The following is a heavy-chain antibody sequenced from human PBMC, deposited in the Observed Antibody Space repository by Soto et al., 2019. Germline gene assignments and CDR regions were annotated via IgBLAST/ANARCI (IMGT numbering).Heavy chain of an antibody. CDR1: GGSISSYY. D-gene: IGHD3-10*01. J-gene: IGHJ4*02. Sequence: PSETLSLTCTVSGGSISSYYWSWIRQPPGKGLEWIGYIYYSGSTNYNPSLKSRFTISRDNAKNSLYLQMNGLREEDTAVYYCVRDPDHGALDYWGRGTLVTVSS. CDR2: IYYSGST. V-gene: IGHV4-59*03. CDR3: VRDPDHGALDY.